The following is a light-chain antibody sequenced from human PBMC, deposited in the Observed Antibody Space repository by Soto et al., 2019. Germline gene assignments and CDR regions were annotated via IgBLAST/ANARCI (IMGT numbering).Light chain of an antibody. CDR1: SSDVGDYNH. CDR3: SSYAGSSGNSYV. V-gene: IGLV2-8*01. J-gene: IGLJ1*01. CDR2: EVS. Sequence: QSALTQTPSASGSPGQSVTISCTGTSSDVGDYNHVSWYQQHPGKAPKLMIYEVSKRPSGVPDRFSGSKSGNTASLTVSGLQAEDEADYYCSSYAGSSGNSYVFGTGTKVTVL.